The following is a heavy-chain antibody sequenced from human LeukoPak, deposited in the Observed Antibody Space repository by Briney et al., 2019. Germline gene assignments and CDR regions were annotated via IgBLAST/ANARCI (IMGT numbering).Heavy chain of an antibody. CDR2: INHSGST. Sequence: SETLSLTCAVYGGSFSGYYWSRIRQPPGKGLEWIGEINHSGSTNYNPSLKSRVTISVDTSKNQFSLKLSSVTAADTAVYYCAKGYGWEASYYYYYMDVWGKGTTVTISS. CDR3: AKGYGWEASYYYYYMDV. V-gene: IGHV4-34*01. CDR1: GGSFSGYY. D-gene: IGHD1-26*01. J-gene: IGHJ6*03.